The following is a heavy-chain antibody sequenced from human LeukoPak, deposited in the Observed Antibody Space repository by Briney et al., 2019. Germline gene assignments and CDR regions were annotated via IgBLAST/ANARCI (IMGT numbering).Heavy chain of an antibody. V-gene: IGHV3-74*01. D-gene: IGHD4-11*01. CDR3: ARASDYINYVSDY. CDR2: INSDGSYT. Sequence: GGSLRLSCAASGFTFSRYWMHWVRQVPGKGLVWVSTINSDGSYTSYVDSVKGRFTISRDNAKNTLFLQMNSLRAEDTAVYYCARASDYINYVSDYWGQGTLVTVSS. J-gene: IGHJ4*02. CDR1: GFTFSRYW.